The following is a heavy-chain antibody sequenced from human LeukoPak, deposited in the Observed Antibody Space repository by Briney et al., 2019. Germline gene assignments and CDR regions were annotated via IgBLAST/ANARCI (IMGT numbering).Heavy chain of an antibody. D-gene: IGHD3-22*01. J-gene: IGHJ3*02. CDR1: GGSFSGYY. V-gene: IGHV4-34*01. CDR2: INHSGST. Sequence: SETLSLTCAVYGGSFSGYYWSWIRQPPGKGLEWIGEINHSGSTNYNPSLKSRVTISVDKSKNQFSLKLSSVTAADTAVYYCARGYYYDSLDAFNIWGQGTMVTVSS. CDR3: ARGYYYDSLDAFNI.